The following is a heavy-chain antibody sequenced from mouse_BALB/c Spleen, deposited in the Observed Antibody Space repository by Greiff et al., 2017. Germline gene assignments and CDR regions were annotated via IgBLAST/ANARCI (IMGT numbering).Heavy chain of an antibody. Sequence: VQRVESGPGLVAPSQSLSITCTVSGFSLTSYGVHWVRQPPGKGLEWLGVIWAGGSTNYNSALMSRLSISKDNSKSQVFLKMNSLQTDDTAMYYCARGGGYGRAMDYWGQGTSVTVSS. D-gene: IGHD2-14*01. CDR1: GFSLTSYG. V-gene: IGHV2-9*02. J-gene: IGHJ4*01. CDR3: ARGGGYGRAMDY. CDR2: IWAGGST.